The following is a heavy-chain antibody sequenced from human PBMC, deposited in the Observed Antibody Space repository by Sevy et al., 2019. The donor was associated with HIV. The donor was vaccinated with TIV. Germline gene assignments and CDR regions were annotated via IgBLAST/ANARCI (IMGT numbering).Heavy chain of an antibody. CDR1: GIIFTTSG. CDR3: ARGGNRNRAFDI. J-gene: IGHJ3*02. CDR2: ISYDGRNK. V-gene: IGHV3-30*03. Sequence: GGSLRLSCAVSGIIFTTSGMHWVRQAPGKGLEWVAVISYDGRNKFYGDSVKGRFTISRDNSKNILYLQMNSLRAEDTAVYYCARGGNRNRAFDIWGQGTMVTVSS. D-gene: IGHD2-15*01.